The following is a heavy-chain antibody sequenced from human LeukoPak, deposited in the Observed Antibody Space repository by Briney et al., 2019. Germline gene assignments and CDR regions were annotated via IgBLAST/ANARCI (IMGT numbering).Heavy chain of an antibody. CDR3: ARRVVRGVSYYYYYMDV. J-gene: IGHJ6*03. V-gene: IGHV4-34*01. CDR2: INHSGST. Sequence: SETLSLTCAVYGGSFSGYYWSWIRQPPGKGLEWIGEINHSGSTNYNPSLKSRVTISVDASKNQFSLKLSSVTAADTAVYYCARRVVRGVSYYYYYMDVWGKGTTVTISS. CDR1: GGSFSGYY. D-gene: IGHD3-10*01.